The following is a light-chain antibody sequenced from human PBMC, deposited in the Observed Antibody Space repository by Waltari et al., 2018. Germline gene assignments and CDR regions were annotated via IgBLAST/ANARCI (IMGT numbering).Light chain of an antibody. J-gene: IGKJ3*01. CDR3: QQYGSSSFX. V-gene: IGKV3-20*01. Sequence: EIVLTQSPGTLSLSPGERATLSCRASQSVSSSYLAWYQQKPGQAPRLLIYGASSRATGIPDRFSGSGSGTDFTLTISRLEPXDFAVYYCQQYGSSSFXXXPGTKVDIK. CDR1: QSVSSSY. CDR2: GAS.